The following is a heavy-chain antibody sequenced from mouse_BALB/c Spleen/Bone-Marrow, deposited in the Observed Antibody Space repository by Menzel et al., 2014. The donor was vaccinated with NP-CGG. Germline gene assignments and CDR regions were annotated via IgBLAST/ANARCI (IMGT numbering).Heavy chain of an antibody. Sequence: EVKLMESGGGLVQPKGSLKLSCAASGFTFNTYAMHWVCQAPGKGLEWVARIRSKSNNYATYYADSVKDGFTISRDDSQSMLYLQMNNLKTEDTAMYYCVREDYGRGFAYWGQGTLVTVSA. D-gene: IGHD1-1*01. CDR1: GFTFNTYA. CDR3: VREDYGRGFAY. CDR2: IRSKSNNYAT. J-gene: IGHJ3*01. V-gene: IGHV10-3*03.